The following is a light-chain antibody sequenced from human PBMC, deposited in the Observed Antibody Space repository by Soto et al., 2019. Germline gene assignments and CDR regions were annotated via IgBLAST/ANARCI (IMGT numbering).Light chain of an antibody. V-gene: IGKV3-20*01. CDR1: QSVSSSY. Sequence: EIVLTQSPGTLSLSPGERVTLSCRASQSVSSSYLAWYQQKPGQAPRLLIYGASSRATGIPYMFSGIGSGTDFTLTISRLEPEDFAVYYCQQYGSSPFTFVPGTKVDIK. CDR2: GAS. J-gene: IGKJ3*01. CDR3: QQYGSSPFT.